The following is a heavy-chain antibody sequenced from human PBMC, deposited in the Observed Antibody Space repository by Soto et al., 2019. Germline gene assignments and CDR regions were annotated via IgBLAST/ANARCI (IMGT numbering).Heavy chain of an antibody. CDR2: INPKHGGT. J-gene: IGHJ3*02. D-gene: IGHD1-26*01. V-gene: IGHV1-2*02. Sequence: QVHLVQSGAEVEKPGASVKVSCNTSGYTFTAYFMHWVRQAPGQGLEWMGWINPKHGGTDYAQKFQGRVTMTRDTYTTTFYMELSSLRSDDTAVYFCARARFSGRVGYFDMWGQGTKVTVSS. CDR3: ARARFSGRVGYFDM. CDR1: GYTFTAYF.